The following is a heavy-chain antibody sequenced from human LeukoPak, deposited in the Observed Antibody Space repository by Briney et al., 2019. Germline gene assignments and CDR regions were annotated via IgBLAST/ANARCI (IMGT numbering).Heavy chain of an antibody. CDR3: AKQGRDWLRDYYYYMGV. J-gene: IGHJ6*03. D-gene: IGHD3-9*01. V-gene: IGHV3-48*01. CDR2: ISSSSSTI. CDR1: GFTFSSYS. Sequence: GGALRLSCAASGFTFSSYSMNWVRQAPGKGVEGVSYISSSSSTIYYADSVKGGFTISRDNAKKSLYLQMNSLRAEDTAVYYCAKQGRDWLRDYYYYMGVWGKGTTVIISS.